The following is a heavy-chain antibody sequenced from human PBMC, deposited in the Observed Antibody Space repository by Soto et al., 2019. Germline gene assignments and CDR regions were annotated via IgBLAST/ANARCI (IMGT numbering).Heavy chain of an antibody. D-gene: IGHD3-22*01. CDR2: ISGSGGST. V-gene: IGHV3-23*01. Sequence: PGGSLRLSCAASGFTFSSYAMSWVRQAPGKGLEWVSAISGSGGSTYYADSVRGRFTISRDNSKNTLYLQMNSLRAEDTAVYYCAKLYDSSGYVVGYFDYWGQGTLVTSPQ. J-gene: IGHJ4*02. CDR3: AKLYDSSGYVVGYFDY. CDR1: GFTFSSYA.